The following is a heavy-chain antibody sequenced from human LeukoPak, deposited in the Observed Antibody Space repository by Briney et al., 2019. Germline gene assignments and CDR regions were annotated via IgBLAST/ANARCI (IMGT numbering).Heavy chain of an antibody. J-gene: IGHJ4*02. Sequence: SETLSLTCTVYGGSFSGYYWSWIRQPPGKGLEWIGEINHSGSTNYNPSLKSRVTISVDTTKNQFSLKLSSVTAADTAVYYCARGFGSGSYYNYWGQGTLVTVSS. CDR3: ARGFGSGSYYNY. D-gene: IGHD3-10*01. V-gene: IGHV4-34*01. CDR1: GGSFSGYY. CDR2: INHSGST.